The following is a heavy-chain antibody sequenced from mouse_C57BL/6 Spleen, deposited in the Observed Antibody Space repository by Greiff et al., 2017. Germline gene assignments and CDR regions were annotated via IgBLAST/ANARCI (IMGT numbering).Heavy chain of an antibody. CDR3: ARYTAKGWYFDV. CDR1: GYSITSDY. V-gene: IGHV3-8*01. Sequence: EVKLVESGPGLAKPSQTLSLTCSVTGYSITSDYWTWIRKFPGNKLEYMGYISYSGSTYYNPSLKSRISITRDTSKNQYYLQLNSVTTEDTATYYCARYTAKGWYFDVGGTGTTVTVSS. D-gene: IGHD3-2*02. CDR2: ISYSGST. J-gene: IGHJ1*03.